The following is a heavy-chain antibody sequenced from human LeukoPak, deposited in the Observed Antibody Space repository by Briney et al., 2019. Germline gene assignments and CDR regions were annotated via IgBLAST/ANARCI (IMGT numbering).Heavy chain of an antibody. CDR2: ISGSGGST. Sequence: GGSLRLSCAASGFTFSSYAMSWVRQAPGKGLEWVSAISGSGGSTYYADSVKGRFTISRDNSKNTLYLQMNSLRAEDTAVYYCAKVGYCSGGSCYLWYFDYWGQGTLVTVSS. CDR3: AKVGYCSGGSCYLWYFDY. D-gene: IGHD2-15*01. CDR1: GFTFSSYA. J-gene: IGHJ4*02. V-gene: IGHV3-23*01.